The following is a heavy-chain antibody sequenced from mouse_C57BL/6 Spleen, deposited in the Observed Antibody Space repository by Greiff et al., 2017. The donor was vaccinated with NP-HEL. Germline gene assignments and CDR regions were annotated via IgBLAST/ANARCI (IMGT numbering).Heavy chain of an antibody. Sequence: QVQLQQPGAELVMPGASVKLSCKASGYTFTSYWMHWVKQRPGQGLEWIGEIDPSDSYTNYNQKFKGKSTLTVDKSSSTAYMQLSSLTSEDSAVYYCARRNAYGNYAMDYWGQGTSVTVSS. CDR3: ARRNAYGNYAMDY. CDR2: IDPSDSYT. V-gene: IGHV1-69*01. CDR1: GYTFTSYW. D-gene: IGHD2-1*01. J-gene: IGHJ4*01.